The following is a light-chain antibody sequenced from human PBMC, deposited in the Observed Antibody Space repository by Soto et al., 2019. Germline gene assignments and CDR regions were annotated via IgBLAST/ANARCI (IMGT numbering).Light chain of an antibody. V-gene: IGKV3-11*01. CDR3: QQHSNWPLT. Sequence: EIVLTQSPATLSLSPGERATLSCRASQHISNYLAWYQQRPGQAPRLLIYDASNRATGIPARFSGSGSGTDFTLTINSLDPEDFAVYYCQQHSNWPLTFGGGTKVEIK. J-gene: IGKJ4*01. CDR1: QHISNY. CDR2: DAS.